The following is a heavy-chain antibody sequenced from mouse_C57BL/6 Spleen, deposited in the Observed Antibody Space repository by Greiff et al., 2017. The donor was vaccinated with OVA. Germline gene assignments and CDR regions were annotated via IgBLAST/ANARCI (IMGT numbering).Heavy chain of an antibody. J-gene: IGHJ2*01. D-gene: IGHD1-1*01. CDR3: ARLEDGSSPDFDY. V-gene: IGHV1-7*01. CDR1: GYTFTSYW. Sequence: QVQLQQSGAELAKPGASVTLSCKASGYTFTSYWMHWVKQRPGQGLEWIGYINPSSGYTKYNQKFKDKATLTADKSSSTAYMQLSSLTYEDSAVYYCARLEDGSSPDFDYWGQGTTLTVSS. CDR2: INPSSGYT.